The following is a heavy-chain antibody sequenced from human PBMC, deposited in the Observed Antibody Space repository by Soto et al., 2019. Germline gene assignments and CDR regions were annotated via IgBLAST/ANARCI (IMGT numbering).Heavy chain of an antibody. CDR1: GGSISSGDDY. CDR2: IYYSGST. J-gene: IGHJ4*02. V-gene: IGHV4-30-4*01. Sequence: SETLSLTCTVSGGSISSGDDYWSWIRQPPGKGLEWIGYIYYSGSTYYNPSLKSRVTISVDTSKNQFSLKLSSVTAADTAVYYCARYRKGPFDYWGQGTLVTVPS. CDR3: ARYRKGPFDY.